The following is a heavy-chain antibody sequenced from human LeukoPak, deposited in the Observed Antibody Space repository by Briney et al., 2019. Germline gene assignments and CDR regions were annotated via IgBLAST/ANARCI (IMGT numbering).Heavy chain of an antibody. D-gene: IGHD3-22*01. CDR2: LSSSGSAF. Sequence: PGGSLTLSCEDSGFTFRSYEMNWVRQAPGKGLEWIAYLSSSGSAFSYADSVKGRFTIARDNSKNTLYLQMNSLRAEDTAVYYCAKDKEYYYDSPIDYWGQGTLVTVSS. CDR1: GFTFRSYE. J-gene: IGHJ4*02. CDR3: AKDKEYYYDSPIDY. V-gene: IGHV3-48*03.